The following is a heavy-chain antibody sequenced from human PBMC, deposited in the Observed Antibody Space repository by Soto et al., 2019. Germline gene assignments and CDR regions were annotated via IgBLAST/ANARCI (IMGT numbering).Heavy chain of an antibody. CDR3: ARQGFRSGWMSGAFDI. J-gene: IGHJ3*02. CDR2: IYPGDSYT. D-gene: IGHD6-19*01. CDR1: GYSFTSYW. V-gene: IGHV5-51*01. Sequence: GASLKISSNGSGYSFTSYWIGWVRQMHGKGLEWMGIIYPGDSYTRYIPSFQGQVTISADKSISPAYLQWSSLKASDTAMYYCARQGFRSGWMSGAFDIWGQGTMFTVSS.